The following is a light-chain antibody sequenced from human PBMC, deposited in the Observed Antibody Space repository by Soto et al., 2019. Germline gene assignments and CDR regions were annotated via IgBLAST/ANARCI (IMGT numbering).Light chain of an antibody. V-gene: IGKV3-11*01. CDR2: DAS. Sequence: EIVLTQSPATLSLSPGERATLSCRASQSVSSYLAWYQQKPGQAPRLLIYDASNRATGITSTFSGSGSGTDFPLDIHSLESEDFAVYLWQKRRTSLRIFTFGPGTKVHI. J-gene: IGKJ3*01. CDR1: QSVSSY. CDR3: QKRRTSLRIFT.